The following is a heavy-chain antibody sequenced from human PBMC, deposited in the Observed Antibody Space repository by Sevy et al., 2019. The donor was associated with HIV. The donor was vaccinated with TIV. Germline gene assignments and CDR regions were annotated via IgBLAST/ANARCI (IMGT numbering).Heavy chain of an antibody. CDR1: GFTFSSYA. Sequence: GGSLRLSCAASGFTFSSYAMSWVRQAPGKGLEWVSAISGSGGSTYYADSVKDRFTISRDNSKNTLYLQMNSLRAEDTAVYYCAKEGRPGIAAAGRYFDYWGQGTLVTVSS. D-gene: IGHD6-13*01. J-gene: IGHJ4*02. V-gene: IGHV3-23*01. CDR2: ISGSGGST. CDR3: AKEGRPGIAAAGRYFDY.